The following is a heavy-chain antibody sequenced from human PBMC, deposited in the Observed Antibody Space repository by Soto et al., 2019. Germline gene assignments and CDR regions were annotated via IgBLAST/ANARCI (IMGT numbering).Heavy chain of an antibody. J-gene: IGHJ6*02. CDR1: GYTFTSYD. V-gene: IGHV1-8*01. Sequence: ASVKVSCKASGYTFTSYDINWVRQATGQGLEWMGWMNPNSGNTGYAQKFKGRVTMTRNTSISTAYMELSSLRSEDTAVYYCASTSSSITKYYYYCGMDVWGQGTTVTVSS. D-gene: IGHD6-6*01. CDR2: MNPNSGNT. CDR3: ASTSSSITKYYYYCGMDV.